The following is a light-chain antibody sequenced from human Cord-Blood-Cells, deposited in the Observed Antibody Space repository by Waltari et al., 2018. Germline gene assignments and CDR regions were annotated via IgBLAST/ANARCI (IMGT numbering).Light chain of an antibody. V-gene: IGLV2-11*01. Sequence: QSALTQPRSVSGSPGQSVTISCPRTSSDVGGYNYVPWYQQHPGKAPKLMIYDVSKRPSGVPDRFSGSKSGNTASLTISGLQAEDEADYYCCSYAGSYTYVFGTGTKVTVL. CDR3: CSYAGSYTYV. J-gene: IGLJ1*01. CDR1: SSDVGGYNY. CDR2: DVS.